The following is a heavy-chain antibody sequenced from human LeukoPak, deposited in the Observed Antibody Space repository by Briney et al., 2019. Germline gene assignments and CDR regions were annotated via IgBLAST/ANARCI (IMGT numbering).Heavy chain of an antibody. CDR2: INPNSGGT. CDR3: ARVGYSSSWHPFDY. Sequence: ASVKVSCKASGYTFTGYYMHWVRQAPGQGLEWMGWINPNSGGTNYAQKFQGWVTMTRDTSISTAYMELSRLRSEDTAVYYCARVGYSSSWHPFDYWGQGTMVTVSS. D-gene: IGHD6-13*01. V-gene: IGHV1-2*04. J-gene: IGHJ4*02. CDR1: GYTFTGYY.